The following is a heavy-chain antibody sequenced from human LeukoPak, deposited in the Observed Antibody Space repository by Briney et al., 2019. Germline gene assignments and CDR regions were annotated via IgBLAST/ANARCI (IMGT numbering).Heavy chain of an antibody. Sequence: SETLSLTCTVSGGSISSYCWSWIRQPPGKGLEWIGFIYHSGSTNYYPSLKSRVTISVDTSKTQFSLTLSSVSAADTAVYYCAGYATTVTTNDYWGQGTLVTVSS. V-gene: IGHV4-59*08. J-gene: IGHJ4*02. CDR1: GGSISSYC. D-gene: IGHD4-17*01. CDR3: AGYATTVTTNDY. CDR2: IYHSGST.